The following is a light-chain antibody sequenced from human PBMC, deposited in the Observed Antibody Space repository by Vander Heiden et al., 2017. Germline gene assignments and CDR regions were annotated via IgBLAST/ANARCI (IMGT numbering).Light chain of an antibody. CDR1: SSDIAVYNY. J-gene: IGLJ2*01. CDR2: DVS. V-gene: IGLV2-14*01. CDR3: SSYTSRVTVI. Sequence: QSALTQPASVSGSPGPSITISCTGSSSDIAVYNYVSWYHLHPGKAPKLLIYDVSTRPSGVSNRFSGSKSANTASLTISGLQAEDEADYYCSSYTSRVTVIFGGGTKLTVL.